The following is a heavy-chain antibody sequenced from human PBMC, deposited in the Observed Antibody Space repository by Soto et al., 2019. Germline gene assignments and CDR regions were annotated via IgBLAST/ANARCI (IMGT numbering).Heavy chain of an antibody. CDR3: ARDASYYSLWSGYYPSRNGMDV. CDR1: GFTFSSFG. CDR2: IWYDGSKK. V-gene: IGHV3-33*01. J-gene: IGHJ6*02. D-gene: IGHD3-3*01. Sequence: QGQVVESGGGVVQPGRSLRLSCAASGFTFSSFGMHWVRQAPGKGLEWVSLIWYDGSKKSYGNSVKGRFTISRDNSRKTVYLKMNRLRADDTAVYYCARDASYYSLWSGYYPSRNGMDVWGQGTTVTVAS.